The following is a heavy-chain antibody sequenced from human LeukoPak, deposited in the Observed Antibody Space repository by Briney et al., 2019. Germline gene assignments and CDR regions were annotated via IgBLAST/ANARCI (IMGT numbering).Heavy chain of an antibody. V-gene: IGHV3-66*01. CDR1: GFTVSTNY. CDR2: IYSGGNT. CDR3: ARVGYSSDWYRN. D-gene: IGHD6-19*01. Sequence: GGSLRLSCAASGFTVSTNYMSWVRQAPGKGLEWVSLIYSGGNTYYADSVKGRFTISRDNSKNTLYLQMNSLRAEDTAVYYCARVGYSSDWYRNWGQGTLVTVSS. J-gene: IGHJ4*02.